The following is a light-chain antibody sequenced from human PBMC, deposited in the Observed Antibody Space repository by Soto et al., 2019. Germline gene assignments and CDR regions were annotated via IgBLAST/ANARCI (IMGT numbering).Light chain of an antibody. V-gene: IGLV2-23*02. CDR2: EVS. CDR1: SSDVGSHNL. CDR3: RSYGRSRAV. J-gene: IGLJ7*01. Sequence: QSALTQPASVSGSPGQSITISCTGTSSDVGSHNLVSWYQQHPGQAPKLMIYEVSKRPLGVSARFSASKSGNTASLTISGLQAEDEADYYCRSYGRSRAVFGGGTQLTVL.